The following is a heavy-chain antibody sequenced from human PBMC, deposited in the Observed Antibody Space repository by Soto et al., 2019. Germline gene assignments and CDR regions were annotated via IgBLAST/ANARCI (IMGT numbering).Heavy chain of an antibody. CDR2: ISISGDST. Sequence: GGSLRLSCATSGFTFSASPMIWVRQAPGRGLEWVSSISISGDSTYYADSVKGRFTISRDNSNNTLYLQMNGLRAEDTAVYHCAKGHDYDFYSGLDVWGQGTTVTVS. D-gene: IGHD3-16*01. V-gene: IGHV3-23*01. CDR1: GFTFSASP. CDR3: AKGHDYDFYSGLDV. J-gene: IGHJ6*02.